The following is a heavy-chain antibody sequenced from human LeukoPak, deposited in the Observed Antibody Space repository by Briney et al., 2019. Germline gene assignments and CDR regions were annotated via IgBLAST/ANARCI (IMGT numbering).Heavy chain of an antibody. V-gene: IGHV3-23*01. CDR3: AKDEAGHNWFDP. CDR2: ISGSGGST. Sequence: PGGSLRLSCAASGFTFSSYAMSWVRQAPGKGLEWVSAISGSGGSTYYADSVKGRFTISRGNSKNTLYLQMNSLRAEDTAVYYCAKDEAGHNWFDPWGQGTLVTVSS. J-gene: IGHJ5*02. CDR1: GFTFSSYA.